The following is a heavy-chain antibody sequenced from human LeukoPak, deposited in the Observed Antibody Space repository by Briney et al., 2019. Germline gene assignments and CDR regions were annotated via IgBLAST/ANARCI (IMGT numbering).Heavy chain of an antibody. CDR1: GFTFSSYW. V-gene: IGHV3-7*01. CDR3: ARVHSGGSYYAGAEYFQH. Sequence: PGGSLRLSCAASGFTFSSYWMSWVRQAPGKGLEWVANIKQDGSEKYYVDSVKGRFTISRDNAKNSLYLQMNSLRAEDTAVYYCARVHSGGSYYAGAEYFQHWARAPWSPSPQ. J-gene: IGHJ1*01. D-gene: IGHD1-26*01. CDR2: IKQDGSEK.